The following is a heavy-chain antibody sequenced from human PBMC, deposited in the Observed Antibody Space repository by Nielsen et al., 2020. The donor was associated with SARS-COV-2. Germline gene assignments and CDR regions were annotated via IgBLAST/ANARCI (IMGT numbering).Heavy chain of an antibody. V-gene: IGHV4-34*01. CDR2: INHSGST. D-gene: IGHD4-17*01. Sequence: ESLKISCAASGFTFSSYAMSWIRQPPGKGLEWIGEINHSGSTNYNPSLKSRVTISVDTSKNQFSLKLSSVTAADTAIYYCARGRDTTTNSYLDVWGQGTTVTVSS. J-gene: IGHJ6*02. CDR3: ARGRDTTTNSYLDV. CDR1: GFTFSSYA.